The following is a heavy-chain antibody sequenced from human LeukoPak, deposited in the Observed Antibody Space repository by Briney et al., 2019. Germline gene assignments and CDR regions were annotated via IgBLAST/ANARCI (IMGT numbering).Heavy chain of an antibody. Sequence: GGSLRLSCAASEFSVGSNYMTWVRQAPGKGLEWVSATVGGGSPNTYHADSVEGRFTISRDNSKNTLFLQMNSLRAEDTAIYYCTKAPIVSCSGAFCYPFDSWGQGTLVTVSS. CDR3: TKAPIVSCSGAFCYPFDS. J-gene: IGHJ4*02. V-gene: IGHV3-53*01. D-gene: IGHD2-15*01. CDR2: TVGGGSPNT. CDR1: EFSVGSNY.